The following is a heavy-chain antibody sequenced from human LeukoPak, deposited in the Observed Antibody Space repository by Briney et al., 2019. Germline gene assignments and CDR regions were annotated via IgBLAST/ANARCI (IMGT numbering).Heavy chain of an antibody. D-gene: IGHD1-26*01. CDR2: IYYSGST. V-gene: IGHV4-59*01. CDR1: GGSISSYY. Sequence: PSETLSLTCTVSGGSISSYYWSWIRQPPGKGLEWIGYIYYSGSTNYNPSLKSRVTISVDTPKNQFSLKLSSVTAADTAVYYCARVSREVGATSYWFDPWGQGTLVTVSS. J-gene: IGHJ5*02. CDR3: ARVSREVGATSYWFDP.